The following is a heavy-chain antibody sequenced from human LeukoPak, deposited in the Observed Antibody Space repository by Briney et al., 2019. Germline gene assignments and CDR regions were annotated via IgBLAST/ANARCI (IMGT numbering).Heavy chain of an antibody. CDR2: IIPIFGTA. J-gene: IGHJ6*03. D-gene: IGHD3-3*01. Sequence: ASVKVSCKASRGTFSSYAISWVRQAPGQGLEWMGGIIPIFGTANYAQKFQGRVTITTDESTSTAYMELSSLRSEDTAVYYCASREAVFWSGYYPNGYYYMDVWGKGTTVTVSS. CDR1: RGTFSSYA. CDR3: ASREAVFWSGYYPNGYYYMDV. V-gene: IGHV1-69*05.